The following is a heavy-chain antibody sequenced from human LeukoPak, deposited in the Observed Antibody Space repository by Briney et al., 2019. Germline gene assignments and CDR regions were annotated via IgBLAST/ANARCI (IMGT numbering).Heavy chain of an antibody. CDR2: ISYDGSNK. D-gene: IGHD1/OR15-1a*01. Sequence: GGSLRLSCAASGFIFSSYAMSWVRQAPGEGLEWVAVISYDGSNKYYADSVKGRFTISRDNSKNTLYLQMNSLRAEDTAVYYCARGTNKLDYWGQGTLVTVSS. CDR1: GFIFSSYA. V-gene: IGHV3-30*04. CDR3: ARGTNKLDY. J-gene: IGHJ4*02.